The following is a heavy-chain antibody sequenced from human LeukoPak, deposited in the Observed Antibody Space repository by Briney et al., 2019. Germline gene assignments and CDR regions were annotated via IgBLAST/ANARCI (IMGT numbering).Heavy chain of an antibody. J-gene: IGHJ4*02. D-gene: IGHD4-23*01. CDR1: GYTFTSYY. CDR2: INPSGGST. Sequence: ASVKVSCKASGYTFTSYYMHWVRQAPGQGLEWMGIINPSGGSTSYAQKFQGRVTMTRDTSTSTVYMELSSLRSEDTAVYYCARDLGRATVAYSIVEDDYWGQGTLVTVSS. V-gene: IGHV1-46*01. CDR3: ARDLGRATVAYSIVEDDY.